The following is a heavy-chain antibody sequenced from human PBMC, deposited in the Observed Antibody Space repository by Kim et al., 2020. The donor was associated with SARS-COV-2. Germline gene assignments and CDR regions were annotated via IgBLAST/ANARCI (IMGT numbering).Heavy chain of an antibody. CDR1: GFTFSSYG. CDR2: ISYDGSNK. D-gene: IGHD6-6*01. Sequence: GGSLRLSCAASGFTFSSYGMHWVRQAPGKGLEWVAVISYDGSNKYYADSVKGRFTISRDNSKNTLYLQMNSLRAEDTAVYYCAKIVPPEYSSSSGGDYWGQGTLVTVSS. CDR3: AKIVPPEYSSSSGGDY. V-gene: IGHV3-30*18. J-gene: IGHJ4*02.